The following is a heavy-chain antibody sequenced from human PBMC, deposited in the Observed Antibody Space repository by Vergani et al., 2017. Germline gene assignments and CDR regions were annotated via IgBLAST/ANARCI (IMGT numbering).Heavy chain of an antibody. CDR2: IKNNGDST. D-gene: IGHD5-24*01. CDR1: GFTFSSHA. CDR3: GRGSDNYN. V-gene: IGHV3-23*01. Sequence: EVQLLQSEGAVVQPGGSLRLSCVASGFTFSSHAMSWVRQGHGQGLELVSSIKNNGDSTHYADSVKGRFTISRDNSKNTLYLQMNSLRVEDTAVYYCGRGSDNYNWGQGTLVTVSS. J-gene: IGHJ4*02.